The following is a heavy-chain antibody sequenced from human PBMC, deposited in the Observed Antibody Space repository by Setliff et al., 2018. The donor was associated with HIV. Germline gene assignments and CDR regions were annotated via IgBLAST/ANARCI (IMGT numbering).Heavy chain of an antibody. CDR2: ISSGGTIL. V-gene: IGHV3-11*01. J-gene: IGHJ4*02. Sequence: GGSLRLSCAASGFIFSEHYMSWIRQAPGKGLEWVSYISSGGTILNYADSVKGRFTVSRDNAKNSLYLQMNSLRAEDTAVYYCARDLIWGFDYWGQGTPVTVSS. D-gene: IGHD3-16*01. CDR3: ARDLIWGFDY. CDR1: GFIFSEHY.